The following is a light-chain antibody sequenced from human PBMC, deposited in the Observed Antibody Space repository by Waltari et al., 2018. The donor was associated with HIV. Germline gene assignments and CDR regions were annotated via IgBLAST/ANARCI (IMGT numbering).Light chain of an antibody. J-gene: IGLJ2*01. Sequence: QSALTQPAFMSGSPGQSITISCTGTSSDVGAHNHVSWYQQHPGKVAKLMICEDTKRPSEISNRFSGSKSGNTASLTISGLQAEDEADYYCCSYTTSSTLVFGGGTKLTVL. CDR1: SSDVGAHNH. CDR3: CSYTTSSTLV. V-gene: IGLV2-14*01. CDR2: EDT.